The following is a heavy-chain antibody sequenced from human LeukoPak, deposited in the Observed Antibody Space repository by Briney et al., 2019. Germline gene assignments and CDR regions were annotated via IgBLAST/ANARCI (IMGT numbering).Heavy chain of an antibody. CDR2: IYPGDSDT. Sequence: PGGSLRLSCTGSGYIFTNYWIGWVRQMPGKGLEWMGIIYPGDSDTKYSPSFKGQVTISDDKANNTAYLHWSSLKASDTAMYYCARQMYYLDSSCYGGIDYWGPGTLVSVRS. D-gene: IGHD3-22*01. CDR1: GYIFTNYW. J-gene: IGHJ4*02. V-gene: IGHV5-51*01. CDR3: ARQMYYLDSSCYGGIDY.